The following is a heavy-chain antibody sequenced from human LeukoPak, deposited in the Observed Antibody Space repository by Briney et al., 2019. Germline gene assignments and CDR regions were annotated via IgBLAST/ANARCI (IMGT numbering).Heavy chain of an antibody. Sequence: GASVKVSCKASGGTFSSYAISWVRQAPGQGLEWMGRIIPILGIANYAQKFQGRVTITADKSTSTAYMELSSLRSEDTAVYYCASDLDFWSGYYSYWGQGTLVTVSS. D-gene: IGHD3-3*01. CDR3: ASDLDFWSGYYSY. V-gene: IGHV1-69*04. CDR1: GGTFSSYA. J-gene: IGHJ4*02. CDR2: IIPILGIA.